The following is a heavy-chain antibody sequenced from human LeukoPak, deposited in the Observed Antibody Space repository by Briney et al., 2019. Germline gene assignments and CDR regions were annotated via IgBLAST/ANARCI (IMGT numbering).Heavy chain of an antibody. Sequence: PGGSLRLSCAASGFTFRSYAMSWFRQAPAKGLVWVSAITGSGAGTYYADPVKGRFTISRDNSKNTLYLQMNSLRAEDTAVYYCAKDRLLPLDYFDYWGQGTLVTVSS. D-gene: IGHD2-15*01. CDR1: GFTFRSYA. J-gene: IGHJ4*02. CDR2: ITGSGAGT. CDR3: AKDRLLPLDYFDY. V-gene: IGHV3-23*01.